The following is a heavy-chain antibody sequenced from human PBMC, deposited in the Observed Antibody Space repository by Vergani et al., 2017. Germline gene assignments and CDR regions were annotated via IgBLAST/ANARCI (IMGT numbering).Heavy chain of an antibody. CDR1: GSTLGSLA. J-gene: IGHJ6*02. D-gene: IGHD2-21*02. Sequence: EVQLLESGGGLVQPGGSLSPPCASLGSTLGSLAMTGVGRVQGTGREWVSAISGSGGSTYNAASVKGRFTISRDNSKNTLYLQMNSLRAEDTAVYYCAKDPAYCGCDCYDDYYYGMDVWGQGTTVTVSS. V-gene: IGHV3-23*01. CDR3: AKDPAYCGCDCYDDYYYGMDV. CDR2: ISGSGGST.